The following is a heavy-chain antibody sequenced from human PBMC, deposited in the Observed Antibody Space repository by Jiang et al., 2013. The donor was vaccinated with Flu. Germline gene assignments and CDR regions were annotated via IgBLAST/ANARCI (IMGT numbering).Heavy chain of an antibody. CDR2: INHSGST. CDR1: GGSFSGYY. Sequence: LLKPSETLSLTCAVYGGSFSGYYWSWIRQPPGKGLEWIGEINHSGSTNYNPSLKSRVTISVDTSKNQFSLKLSSVTAADTAVYYCARGGVGYPLYYYYYGMDVWGQGTTVTVSS. CDR3: ARGGVGYPLYYYYYGMDV. J-gene: IGHJ6*02. D-gene: IGHD1-26*01. V-gene: IGHV4-34*01.